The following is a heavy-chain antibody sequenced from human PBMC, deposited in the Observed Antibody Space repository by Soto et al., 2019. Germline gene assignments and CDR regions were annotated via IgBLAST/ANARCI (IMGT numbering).Heavy chain of an antibody. CDR3: AKRGVPSVILYFDY. V-gene: IGHV3-15*01. CDR2: IKNKGNGGTT. D-gene: IGHD3-10*01. CDR1: GFTFSNAW. J-gene: IGHJ4*02. Sequence: GGSLRLSCVVSGFTFSNAWMTWVRQAPGKGLEWVGRIKNKGNGGTTDYAAPVKGRFTISRDNAKNTLYLQMNSLRAEDTAVYYCAKRGVPSVILYFDYWGQGTLVTVSS.